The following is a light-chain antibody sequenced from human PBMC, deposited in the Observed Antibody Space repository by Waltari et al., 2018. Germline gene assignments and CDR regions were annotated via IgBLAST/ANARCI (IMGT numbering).Light chain of an antibody. V-gene: IGKV1-39*01. CDR3: QQSYGIQYT. CDR2: SES. J-gene: IGKJ2*01. Sequence: DIEMTQSPSSLSASVGDRVTITCRASESISSYLNWYQQKPGKAPKVLIYSESTLQSGVPLRFSGSRSGTEFTLTISSLQPEDFATYYCQQSYGIQYTFGRGTKVEIK. CDR1: ESISSY.